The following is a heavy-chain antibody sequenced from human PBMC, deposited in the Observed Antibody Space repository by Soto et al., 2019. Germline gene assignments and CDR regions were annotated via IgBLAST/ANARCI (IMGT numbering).Heavy chain of an antibody. V-gene: IGHV4-34*01. D-gene: IGHD3-22*01. CDR2: INHSGST. Sequence: SETLSLTCAVYGGSFSGYYWSWIRQPPGKGLEWIGEINHSGSTNYNPSLKSRVTISVDTSKNQFSLKLSSVTAADTAVYYCARGRRKFIGPYYYDSSGYPTGHYFDYWGQGTRVTVSS. CDR1: GGSFSGYY. CDR3: ARGRRKFIGPYYYDSSGYPTGHYFDY. J-gene: IGHJ4*02.